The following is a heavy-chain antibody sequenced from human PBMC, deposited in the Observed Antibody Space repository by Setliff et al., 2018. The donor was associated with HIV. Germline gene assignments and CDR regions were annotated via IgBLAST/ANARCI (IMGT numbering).Heavy chain of an antibody. CDR1: GSFISSGYY. CDR3: ARVKATAGVMSPEKGRFDP. J-gene: IGHJ5*02. D-gene: IGHD6-13*01. CDR2: IEHSGST. Sequence: SETLSLTCAVSGSFISSGYYWGWIRQHPGKGLEWIGSIEHSGSTFYSPPLKSRVPISVDTSRNQFSLKLNSVTAEDTAVYYCARVKATAGVMSPEKGRFDPWGQGTLVTVSS. V-gene: IGHV4-38-2*01.